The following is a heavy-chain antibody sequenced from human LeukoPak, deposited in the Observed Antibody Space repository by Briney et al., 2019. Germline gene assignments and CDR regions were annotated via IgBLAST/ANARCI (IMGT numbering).Heavy chain of an antibody. CDR2: ISADGSVT. V-gene: IGHV3-74*01. Sequence: GGSLRLSCADSGFTFSRYWMHWVRQTPGKGLVWVSCISADGSVTRYADSVKGRFTISRDNTRSTLYLQMHSLRAEDTAVYYCATAGGDGSRMGFDPWGQGTLVTVSS. CDR3: ATAGGDGSRMGFDP. J-gene: IGHJ5*02. D-gene: IGHD2-15*01. CDR1: GFTFSRYW.